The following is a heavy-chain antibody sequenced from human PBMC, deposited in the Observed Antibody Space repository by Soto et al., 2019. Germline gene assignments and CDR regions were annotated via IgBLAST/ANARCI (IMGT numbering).Heavy chain of an antibody. D-gene: IGHD3-16*01. V-gene: IGHV1-8*01. J-gene: IGHJ5*02. Sequence: QVQLVQSGAEVKKPGASVKVSCKASGYTFTSYDINWVRLATGQGLEWMGWMNPNSGNTAYAQKFQGRVTMTRNTSMRTADRELSSLRSEDTAVYYCARLKQDYAVAWGQGTLVTVSS. CDR1: GYTFTSYD. CDR2: MNPNSGNT. CDR3: ARLKQDYAVA.